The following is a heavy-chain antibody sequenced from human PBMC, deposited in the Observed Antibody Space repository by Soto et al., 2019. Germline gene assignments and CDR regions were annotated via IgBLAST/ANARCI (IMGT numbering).Heavy chain of an antibody. CDR1: GFTFSSYS. D-gene: IGHD3-3*01. V-gene: IGHV3-21*01. J-gene: IGHJ4*02. CDR3: AGDLSDFFSCYYSWGC. Sequence: PGGSLRLSCAASGFTFSSYSMNWVRQAPGKGLEWVSSISSRSSYIYYADSVKGRFTISRDNAKNSLYLQMNSLRAEDTAVYYYAGDLSDFFSCYYSWGCWGQGTLVTVSS. CDR2: ISSRSSYI.